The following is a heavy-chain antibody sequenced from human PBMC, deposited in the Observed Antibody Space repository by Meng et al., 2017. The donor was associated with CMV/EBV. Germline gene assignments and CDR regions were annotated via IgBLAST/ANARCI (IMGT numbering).Heavy chain of an antibody. CDR3: ARDVVSDIVVVPAAILGDYYYYGMDV. J-gene: IGHJ6*02. CDR1: GYTFTSYY. Sequence: ASVKVSCKASGYTFTSYYMHWVRQAPGQGLEWMGIINPSGGSTSYAQKFQGRVTMTRDTSTSTAYMELRSLRSDDTAVYYCARDVVSDIVVVPAAILGDYYYYGMDVWGQGTTVTVSS. D-gene: IGHD2-2*01. V-gene: IGHV1-46*01. CDR2: INPSGGST.